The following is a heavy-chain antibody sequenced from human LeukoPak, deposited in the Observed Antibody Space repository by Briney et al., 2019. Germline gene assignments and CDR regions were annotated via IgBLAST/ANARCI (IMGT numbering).Heavy chain of an antibody. V-gene: IGHV4-4*07. J-gene: IGHJ4*02. CDR3: ARDREYYDSSALSEDLDY. Sequence: PSETLSLTCTVSGGSISSYYWSWIRQPAGKGLEWIGRLNPSGSTNYHPSLRSRVTMSVDTSRNQFSLNLSSVTAADTAVYYCARDREYYDSSALSEDLDYWGQGTLVTVSS. CDR2: LNPSGST. D-gene: IGHD3-22*01. CDR1: GGSISSYY.